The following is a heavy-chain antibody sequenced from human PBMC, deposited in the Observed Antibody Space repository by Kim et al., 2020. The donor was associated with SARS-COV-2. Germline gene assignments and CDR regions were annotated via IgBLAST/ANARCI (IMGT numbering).Heavy chain of an antibody. CDR1: GFTFSNAW. Sequence: GGSLRLSCAASGFTFSNAWMSWVRQAPGKGLEWVGRIKSKTDGGTTDYAAPVKGRFTISRDDSKNTLYLQMNSLKTEDTAVYYCTTDGNDYGAVDAFDIWGQGTMVTVSS. CDR2: IKSKTDGGTT. D-gene: IGHD4-17*01. V-gene: IGHV3-15*01. CDR3: TTDGNDYGAVDAFDI. J-gene: IGHJ3*02.